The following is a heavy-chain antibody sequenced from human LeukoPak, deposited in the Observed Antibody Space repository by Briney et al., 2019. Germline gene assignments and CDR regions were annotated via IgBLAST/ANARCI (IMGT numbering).Heavy chain of an antibody. CDR3: ARGRGLLWFGELRGWFDP. J-gene: IGHJ5*02. V-gene: IGHV4-59*01. CDR1: GGSISSYY. CDR2: IYYSVST. Sequence: PSETLSLTCTVSGGSISSYYWSWIRQPPGKGLEWIGYIYYSVSTNYNPSLKSRVTISVDTSKNQFSLKLSSVTAADTAVYYCARGRGLLWFGELRGWFDPWGQGTLVTVSS. D-gene: IGHD3-10*01.